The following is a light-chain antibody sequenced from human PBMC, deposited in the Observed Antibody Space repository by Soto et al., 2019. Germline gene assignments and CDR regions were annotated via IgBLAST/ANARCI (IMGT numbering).Light chain of an antibody. Sequence: QSVLTQPASVSGSPGQSITISCTGTSSDVGGYNYVSWYQQQSGKAPKLMIHEVSNRPSGVSNRFSGSKSGNTASLIISGLQAEDEADYYCSSYTSSSAPHVVFGGWTKLTVL. CDR1: SSDVGGYNY. V-gene: IGLV2-14*01. CDR3: SSYTSSSAPHVV. CDR2: EVS. J-gene: IGLJ2*01.